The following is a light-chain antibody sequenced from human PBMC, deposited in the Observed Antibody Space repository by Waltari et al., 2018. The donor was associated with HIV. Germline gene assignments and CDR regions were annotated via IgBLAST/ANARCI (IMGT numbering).Light chain of an antibody. J-gene: IGLJ2*01. Sequence: QSALTQPPSASGSPGQSVTISCTGTSSDVGGYNYVSWYQQHPGKAPKLMIYEVTRRPSGVPDCFSGSKSGNTASLTVSGLQAEDEADYYCSSYAGSSNLRVFGGGTKLTVL. CDR3: SSYAGSSNLRV. CDR1: SSDVGGYNY. CDR2: EVT. V-gene: IGLV2-8*01.